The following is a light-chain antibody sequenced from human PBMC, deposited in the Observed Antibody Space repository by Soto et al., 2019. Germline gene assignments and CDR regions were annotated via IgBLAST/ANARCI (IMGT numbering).Light chain of an antibody. CDR1: QSVSSN. Sequence: EILLPQSPGTLFLYPGERATLSCRTSQSVSSNLAWYQQKPGQPPRLLIYDASTRANGIPDRCIGGRAWAEFILTILSLLYPEDLVLYCRQYNDSSPITFGQGTRLDIK. CDR3: RQYNDSSPIT. V-gene: IGKV3-15*01. J-gene: IGKJ5*01. CDR2: DAS.